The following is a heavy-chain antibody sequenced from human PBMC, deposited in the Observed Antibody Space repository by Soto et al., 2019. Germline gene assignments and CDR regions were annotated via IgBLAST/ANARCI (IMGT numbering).Heavy chain of an antibody. CDR1: GFTFSSYS. CDR3: ARGKGRIKNWNRKAAFDI. CDR2: ISSSSSYI. J-gene: IGHJ3*02. V-gene: IGHV3-21*01. Sequence: GGSLRLSCAASGFTFSSYSMNWVRQAPGKGLEWVSSISSSSSYIYYADSVKGRFTISRDNAKNSLYLQMNSLRAEDTAVYYCARGKGRIKNWNRKAAFDIWGQGTMVTVSS. D-gene: IGHD1-1*01.